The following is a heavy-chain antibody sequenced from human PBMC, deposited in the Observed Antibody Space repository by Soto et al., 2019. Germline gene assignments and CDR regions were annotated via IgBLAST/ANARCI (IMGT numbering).Heavy chain of an antibody. CDR2: IYYSGST. J-gene: IGHJ6*02. CDR3: ARDLSGYYCGMDV. V-gene: IGHV4-61*01. CDR1: GGSVSSGSYY. Sequence: QVQLQESGPGLVKPSETLSLTCTVSGGSVSSGSYYWSWIRQPPGKGLEWIGYIYYSGSTNYNPPLKSRVTISVDTSKNQFSLKLSSVTAADTAVYYCARDLSGYYCGMDVWGHGTTVTVSS.